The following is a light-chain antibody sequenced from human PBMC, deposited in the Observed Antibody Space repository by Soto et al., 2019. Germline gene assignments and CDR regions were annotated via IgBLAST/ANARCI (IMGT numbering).Light chain of an antibody. CDR2: DAS. V-gene: IGKV3-11*01. Sequence: EIVLTQSPATLSLSPGERATLSCRASQSVSSYLAWYQQKPGQAPRLLIYDASNRATGIPARFSGSGSGTDFTLTISSLEPEDFAVYYCQQCSHWPPTFGGGTKVHIK. CDR3: QQCSHWPPT. J-gene: IGKJ4*01. CDR1: QSVSSY.